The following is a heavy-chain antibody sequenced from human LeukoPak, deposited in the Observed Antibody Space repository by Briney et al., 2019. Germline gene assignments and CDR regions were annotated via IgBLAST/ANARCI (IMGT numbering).Heavy chain of an antibody. V-gene: IGHV3-30*18. CDR1: GFTFSSYG. CDR3: AKASRYLGSGSYYRDAFDI. D-gene: IGHD3-10*02. J-gene: IGHJ3*02. CDR2: ISFDGSNK. Sequence: GGSLRLSCAASGFTFSSYGMHGVRQAPGKGLEWVAVISFDGSNKYYADSVKGRFTVSRDNSKNTLYLQMNSLRAEDTAVYYCAKASRYLGSGSYYRDAFDIWGQGTMVTVSS.